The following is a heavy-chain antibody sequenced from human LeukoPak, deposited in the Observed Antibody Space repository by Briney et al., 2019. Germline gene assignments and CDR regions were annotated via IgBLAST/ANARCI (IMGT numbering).Heavy chain of an antibody. J-gene: IGHJ4*02. Sequence: PGGSLRLSCAASGXTFSSYGMHWVRQAPGKGLEWVAVISYDGSNKYYADSVKGRFTISRDNSKNTLYLQMNSLRAEDTAVYYCAKSPRQLVEIDYWGQGTLVTVSS. CDR3: AKSPRQLVEIDY. V-gene: IGHV3-30*18. D-gene: IGHD6-13*01. CDR1: GXTFSSYG. CDR2: ISYDGSNK.